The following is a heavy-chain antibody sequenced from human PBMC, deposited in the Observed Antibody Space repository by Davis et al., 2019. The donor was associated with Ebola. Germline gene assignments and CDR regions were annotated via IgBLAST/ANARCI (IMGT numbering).Heavy chain of an antibody. V-gene: IGHV1-18*01. Sequence: ASVKVSCKASGYTFTSYGISWVRQAPGQGLEWMGWISAYNGNTNYAQKLQGRVTMTTDTSTSTAYMELRSLRSDDTAVYYCARRGGGATVTTSYYYYYGMDVWGQGTTVTVSS. CDR2: ISAYNGNT. D-gene: IGHD4-11*01. CDR1: GYTFTSYG. CDR3: ARRGGGATVTTSYYYYYGMDV. J-gene: IGHJ6*02.